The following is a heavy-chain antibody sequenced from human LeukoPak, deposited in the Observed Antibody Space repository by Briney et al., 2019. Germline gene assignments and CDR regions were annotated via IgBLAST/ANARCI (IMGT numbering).Heavy chain of an antibody. J-gene: IGHJ6*02. Sequence: PSETLSLTCAVSGGSISSSNWWSWVRQPPGKGLEWIGEIYHSGSTYYNPSLKSRVTISVDTSKNQFSLKLSSVTAADTAVYYCARRLAARPWYYGMDVWGQGTTVTVSS. CDR2: IYHSGST. V-gene: IGHV4-4*02. CDR1: GGSISSSNW. CDR3: ARRLAARPWYYGMDV. D-gene: IGHD6-6*01.